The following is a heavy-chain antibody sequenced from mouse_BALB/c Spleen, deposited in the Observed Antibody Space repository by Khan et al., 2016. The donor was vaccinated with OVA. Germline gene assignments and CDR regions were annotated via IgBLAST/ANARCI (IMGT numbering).Heavy chain of an antibody. CDR1: GFSLTNYG. J-gene: IGHJ2*01. CDR3: ARNREPDYFDY. Sequence: QVQLKQSGPGLVAPPQSLSITRTVSGFSLTNYGVHWVCQPLGKGLEWLGVIWAGRSTNYNMALMSRLSISKDDTKSQVFLKMNSPQTDYTTMYFCARNREPDYFDYWGQGTTLTVSS. CDR2: IWAGRST. V-gene: IGHV2-9*02.